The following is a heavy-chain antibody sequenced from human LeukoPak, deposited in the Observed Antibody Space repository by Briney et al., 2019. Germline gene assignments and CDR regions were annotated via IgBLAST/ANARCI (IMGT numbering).Heavy chain of an antibody. D-gene: IGHD2-2*01. CDR3: ARDSRLAIVPPSYYHYMDV. J-gene: IGHJ6*03. Sequence: SVKVSCKASGGTYSSYTISWVRQAPGQGLEWMGRIIPILGIANYAQKFQGRVTITADKSTSTAYMELSSLRSEDTAVYYCARDSRLAIVPPSYYHYMDVWGKGTTVTVSS. CDR2: IIPILGIA. V-gene: IGHV1-69*04. CDR1: GGTYSSYT.